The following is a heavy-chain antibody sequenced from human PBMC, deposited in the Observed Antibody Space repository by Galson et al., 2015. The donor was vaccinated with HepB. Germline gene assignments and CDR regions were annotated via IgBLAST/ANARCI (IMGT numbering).Heavy chain of an antibody. CDR2: ISSSGSTI. V-gene: IGHV3-48*03. J-gene: IGHJ4*02. CDR1: GFTFSSYE. CDR3: ASITIFGVVTKPPVAH. Sequence: SLRLSCAASGFTFSSYEMNWVRQAPGKGLEWVSYISSSGSTIYYADSVKGRFTISRDNAKNSLYLQMNSLRAEDTAVYYCASITIFGVVTKPPVAHWGQGTLVTVSS. D-gene: IGHD3-3*01.